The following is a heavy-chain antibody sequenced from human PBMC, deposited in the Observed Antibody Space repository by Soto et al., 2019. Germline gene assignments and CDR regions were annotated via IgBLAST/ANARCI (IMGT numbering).Heavy chain of an antibody. J-gene: IGHJ4*02. CDR1: GGSISSSSYY. D-gene: IGHD6-13*01. Sequence: PXASLSLTCTVSGGSISSSSYYWGWIRQPPGKGLEWIGSIYYSGSTYYNPSLKSRVTISVDTSKNQFSLKLSSVTAADTAVYYCARPHNSGWFFTPPFDYRGQGTLVTVSS. CDR2: IYYSGST. CDR3: ARPHNSGWFFTPPFDY. V-gene: IGHV4-39*01.